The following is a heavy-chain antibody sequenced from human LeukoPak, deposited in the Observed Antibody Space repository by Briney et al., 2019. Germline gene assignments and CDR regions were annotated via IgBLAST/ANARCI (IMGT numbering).Heavy chain of an antibody. D-gene: IGHD3-3*01. J-gene: IGHJ6*03. CDR2: ISSSGSTI. CDR1: GFTFSDYY. CDR3: ARDAVGADFGVVINYYYMDV. V-gene: IGHV3-11*04. Sequence: KPGGSLRLSCAASGFTFSDYYMSWIRQAPGKGLEWVSYISSSGSTIYYADSVKGRFTISRDNAKNSLYLQMNSLRAEDTAVYYCARDAVGADFGVVINYYYMDVWGKGTTVTVSS.